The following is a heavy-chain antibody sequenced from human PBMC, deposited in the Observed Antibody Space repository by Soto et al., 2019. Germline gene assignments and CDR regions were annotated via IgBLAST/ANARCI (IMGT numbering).Heavy chain of an antibody. J-gene: IGHJ5*02. CDR3: ARSYCADSVSCNWFDP. V-gene: IGHV4-59*01. CDR1: GDSSSTYY. CDR2: INYSGRS. Sequence: QVQLQESGPGLVKSSETLSLTCSVSGDSSSTYYWGWIRQPPGQGLEWIGYINYSGRSNHNPSLKSRLSMSVDASKNPVALKLTSVTAADTAVYYCARSYCADSVSCNWFDPWGQGTLVVVSS. D-gene: IGHD2-8*02.